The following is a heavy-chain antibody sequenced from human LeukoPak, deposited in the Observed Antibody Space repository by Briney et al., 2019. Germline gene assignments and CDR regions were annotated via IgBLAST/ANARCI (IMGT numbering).Heavy chain of an antibody. CDR1: GYTFTSYG. Sequence: ASVKVSCKASGYTFTSYGNSWVRQAPGQGLEWMGWISAYNGNTNYAQKLQGRVTMTTDTSTSTAYMELRSLRSDDTAVYYCARIWFGESTDAFDIWGQGTMVTVSS. CDR2: ISAYNGNT. J-gene: IGHJ3*02. D-gene: IGHD3-10*01. V-gene: IGHV1-18*01. CDR3: ARIWFGESTDAFDI.